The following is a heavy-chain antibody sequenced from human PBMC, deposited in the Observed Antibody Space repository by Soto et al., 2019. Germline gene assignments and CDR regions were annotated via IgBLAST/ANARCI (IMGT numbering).Heavy chain of an antibody. CDR3: VSSIAAAGTLLYYYYGMDV. CDR1: GYTFTSYG. J-gene: IGHJ6*02. V-gene: IGHV1-69*13. D-gene: IGHD6-13*01. Sequence: SVKVSCKASGYTFTSYGISWVRQAPGQGLEWMGGIIPIFGTANYAQKFQGRVTITADESTSTAYMELSSLRSEDTAVYYCVSSIAAAGTLLYYYYGMDVWGQGTTVTVSS. CDR2: IIPIFGTA.